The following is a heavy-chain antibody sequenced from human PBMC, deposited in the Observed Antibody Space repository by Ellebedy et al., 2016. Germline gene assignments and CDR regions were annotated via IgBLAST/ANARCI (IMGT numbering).Heavy chain of an antibody. J-gene: IGHJ4*02. CDR1: GGSNSSYY. CDR3: ARVGFVGVVHYFDY. CDR2: IYYSGST. V-gene: IGHV4-59*08. Sequence: SETLSLTCTVSGGSNSSYYWSWIRQPPGKGLEWIGYIYYSGSTNYNPSLKSRVTISVDTSKNQFSLKLSSVTAADTAVYYCARVGFVGVVHYFDYWGQGTLVTVSS. D-gene: IGHD3-3*01.